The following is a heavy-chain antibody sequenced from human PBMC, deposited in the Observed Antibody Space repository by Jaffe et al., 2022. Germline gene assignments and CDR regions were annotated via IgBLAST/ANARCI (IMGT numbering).Heavy chain of an antibody. V-gene: IGHV4-61*02. CDR1: GGSISSGSYY. Sequence: QVQLQESGPGLVKPSQTLSLTCTVSGGSISSGSYYWSWIRQPAGKGLEWIGRIYTSGSTNYNPSLKSRVTISVDTSKNQFSLKLSSVTAADTAVYYCARSPRERGVVATYFDYWGQGTLVTVSS. CDR2: IYTSGST. CDR3: ARSPRERGVVATYFDY. J-gene: IGHJ4*02. D-gene: IGHD5-12*01.